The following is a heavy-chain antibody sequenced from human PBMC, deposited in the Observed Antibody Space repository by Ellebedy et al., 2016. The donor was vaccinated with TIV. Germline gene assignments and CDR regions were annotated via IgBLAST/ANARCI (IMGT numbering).Heavy chain of an antibody. D-gene: IGHD7-27*01. CDR1: GYTFSSYA. CDR3: ARAPPPRGDRSADAFDI. J-gene: IGHJ3*02. V-gene: IGHV1-3*01. CDR2: INAGNGNT. Sequence: ASVKVSCKASGYTFSSYALHWVRQAPGQRLEWMGWINAGNGNTKYSQKFQGRVTITRDTSAKTAYMELSSLRSEDTAVYYCARAPPPRGDRSADAFDIWGQGTMVTVSS.